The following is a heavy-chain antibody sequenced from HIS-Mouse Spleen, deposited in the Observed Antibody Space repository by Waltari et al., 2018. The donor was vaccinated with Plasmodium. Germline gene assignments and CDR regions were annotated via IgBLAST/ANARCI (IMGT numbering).Heavy chain of an antibody. CDR1: GYTFTGYY. CDR2: INPNSGGT. J-gene: IGHJ1*01. D-gene: IGHD6-13*01. Sequence: QVQLVQSGAEVKKPGASVKVSCKASGYTFTGYYMHWVRQAPGQGCEWMGWINPNSGGTNDAQKFQGRVTMTRDTSISTAYMELSRLRSDDTAVYYCARVLGYKAAAGTFVEYFQHWGQGTLVTVSS. V-gene: IGHV1-2*02. CDR3: ARVLGYKAAAGTFVEYFQH.